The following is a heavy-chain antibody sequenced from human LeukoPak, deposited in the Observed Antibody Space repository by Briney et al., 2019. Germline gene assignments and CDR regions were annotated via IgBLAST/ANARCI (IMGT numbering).Heavy chain of an antibody. D-gene: IGHD3-10*01. CDR3: ASQPITMPPNWFDP. J-gene: IGHJ5*02. Sequence: PSGTLSLTCAVSGGSISSGGYSWSWIRQPPGKGLEWIGYIYYSGSTYYNPSLKSRVTISVDTSKNQFSLKLSSVTAADTAVYYCASQPITMPPNWFDPWGQGTLVTVSS. CDR2: IYYSGST. CDR1: GGSISSGGYS. V-gene: IGHV4-30-4*07.